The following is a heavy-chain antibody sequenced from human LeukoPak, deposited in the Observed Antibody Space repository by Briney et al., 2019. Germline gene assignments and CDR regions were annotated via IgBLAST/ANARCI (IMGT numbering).Heavy chain of an antibody. Sequence: SETLSLTCAVYGGSFCGYYWSWIRQPPGKGLEWIGEINHSGSTNYNPSLKSRVTISVDTSKNQFSLKLSSVTAADTAVYYCACPIVAGGMDVWGQGTTVTVSS. D-gene: IGHD2-15*01. CDR1: GGSFCGYY. V-gene: IGHV4-34*01. J-gene: IGHJ6*02. CDR3: ACPIVAGGMDV. CDR2: INHSGST.